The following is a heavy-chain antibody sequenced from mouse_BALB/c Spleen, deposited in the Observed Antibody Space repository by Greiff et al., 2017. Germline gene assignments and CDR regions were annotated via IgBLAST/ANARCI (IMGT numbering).Heavy chain of an antibody. CDR3: NYYERFAY. J-gene: IGHJ3*01. Sequence: VHVKQSGAELVRSGASVKLSCTASGFNIKDYYMHWVKQRPEQGLEWIGWIDPENGDTEYAPKFQGKATMTADTSSNTAYLQLSSLTSEDTAVYYCNYYERFAYWGQGTLVTVSA. D-gene: IGHD2-4*01. V-gene: IGHV14-4*02. CDR2: IDPENGDT. CDR1: GFNIKDYY.